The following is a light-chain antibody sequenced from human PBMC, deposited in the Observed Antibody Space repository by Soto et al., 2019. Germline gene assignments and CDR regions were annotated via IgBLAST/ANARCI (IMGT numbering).Light chain of an antibody. J-gene: IGKJ5*01. CDR1: QSVSRSY. CDR3: QQYGSSPLVT. Sequence: EIVLTQSPGTLSLSPGERATLSCRASQSVSRSYLAWYQQKPGQAPRLLIYGASSRATGIPDRFSGSGSGTDFTLTISSLEPEDFAVYYCQQYGSSPLVTFGQGTRLEIK. V-gene: IGKV3-20*01. CDR2: GAS.